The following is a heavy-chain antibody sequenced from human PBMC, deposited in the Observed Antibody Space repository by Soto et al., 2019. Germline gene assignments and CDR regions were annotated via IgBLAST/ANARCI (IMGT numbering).Heavy chain of an antibody. J-gene: IGHJ6*02. D-gene: IGHD6-13*01. Sequence: EVQLVESGGGLIQPGGSLRLSCAASGFTVSSNYMSWVRQAPGKGLEWVSVIYSGGSTYYADSVKGRFTISRDNSKNTRYLQMNSLRAEDTAVYYWATRIAAAGTAPYYYYGMDVWGQGTTVTVSS. CDR3: ATRIAAAGTAPYYYYGMDV. CDR1: GFTVSSNY. CDR2: IYSGGST. V-gene: IGHV3-53*01.